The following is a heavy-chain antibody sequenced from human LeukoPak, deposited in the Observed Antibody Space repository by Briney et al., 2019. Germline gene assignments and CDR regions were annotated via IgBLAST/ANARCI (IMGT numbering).Heavy chain of an antibody. J-gene: IGHJ4*02. CDR2: ITSSSSTI. V-gene: IGHV3-48*01. Sequence: GGSLRLSCAASGFTFSDYNMNWVRQAPGKGLEWVSYITSSSSTIYYADSVKGRFTIPRDNAKNSLYLQMNSLRAEDTAVYYCARAWSGYTYGYYYWGQGTLVTVSS. CDR3: ARAWSGYTYGYYY. CDR1: GFTFSDYN. D-gene: IGHD5-18*01.